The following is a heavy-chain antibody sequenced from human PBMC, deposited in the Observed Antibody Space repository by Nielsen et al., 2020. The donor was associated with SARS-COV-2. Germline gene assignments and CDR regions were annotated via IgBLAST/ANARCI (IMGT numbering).Heavy chain of an antibody. CDR2: ISWNSGSI. CDR1: GFTSDDYA. J-gene: IGHJ6*04. V-gene: IGHV3-9*02. CDR3: AKSLTGPQMGSSLDV. Sequence: GGSLRPSCAASGFTSDDYALHWVRQAPGKGLEWVSGISWNSGSIDYADSVKGRFTVSRDSSDNSMHLQMNNLRAEDTALYYCAKSLTGPQMGSSLDVWGKGTTVTVSS. D-gene: IGHD5-24*01.